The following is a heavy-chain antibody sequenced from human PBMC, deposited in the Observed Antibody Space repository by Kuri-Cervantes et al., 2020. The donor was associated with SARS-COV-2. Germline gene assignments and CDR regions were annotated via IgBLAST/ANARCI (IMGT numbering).Heavy chain of an antibody. CDR1: GFTFSRYW. J-gene: IGHJ4*02. CDR3: ACIVVVPAADY. V-gene: IGHV3-74*03. CDR2: INHDGSST. Sequence: GGSLRLSCAASGFTFSRYWMHWVRQAPGKGLVWVSRINHDGSSTEFADSVKGRFAISRDNARNTLYLQMNSLRAEDTAVYYCACIVVVPAADYWGQGTLVTVPS. D-gene: IGHD2-2*01.